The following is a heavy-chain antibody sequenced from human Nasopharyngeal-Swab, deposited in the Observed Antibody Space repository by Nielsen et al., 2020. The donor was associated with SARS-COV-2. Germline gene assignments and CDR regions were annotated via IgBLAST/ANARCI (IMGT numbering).Heavy chain of an antibody. CDR1: GFTFIRYW. CDR2: IKQDGSEK. CDR3: ARDLALYDILTGYTDAFDI. V-gene: IGHV3-7*01. D-gene: IGHD3-9*01. Sequence: GGSLRLSCAASGFTFIRYWMSWVRQAPGKGLEWVANIKQDGSEKYYVDSVKGRFSISRDNAKNSLFLQMNSLRAEDTAVYYCARDLALYDILTGYTDAFDIWGQGTMVTVSS. J-gene: IGHJ3*02.